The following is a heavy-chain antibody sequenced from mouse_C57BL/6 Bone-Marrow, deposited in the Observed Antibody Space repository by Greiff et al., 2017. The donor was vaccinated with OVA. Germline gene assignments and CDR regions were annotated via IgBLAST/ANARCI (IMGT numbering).Heavy chain of an antibody. J-gene: IGHJ1*03. Sequence: EVKLVESGGDLVKPGGSLKLSCAASGFTFSSYGMSWVRQTPDKRLEWVATISSGGSYTYYPDSVKGRFTISRDNAKNTLYLQMSSLKSENTAMYYCARYYYGSSVDWYFDVWGTGTAVTVSS. CDR3: ARYYYGSSVDWYFDV. V-gene: IGHV5-6*02. CDR2: ISSGGSYT. CDR1: GFTFSSYG. D-gene: IGHD1-1*01.